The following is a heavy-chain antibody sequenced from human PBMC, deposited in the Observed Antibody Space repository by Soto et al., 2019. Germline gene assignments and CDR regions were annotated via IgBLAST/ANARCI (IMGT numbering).Heavy chain of an antibody. V-gene: IGHV4-31*03. Sequence: SETLSLTCTVSGGSISSGGYYWSWIRQHPGKGLEWIGYIYYSGSTYYNPSLKSRVTTSVDTSKSQFSLKLSSVTAADTAVYYCASTQGYSGEIDYWGQGTLVTVSS. D-gene: IGHD5-12*01. CDR2: IYYSGST. J-gene: IGHJ4*02. CDR3: ASTQGYSGEIDY. CDR1: GGSISSGGYY.